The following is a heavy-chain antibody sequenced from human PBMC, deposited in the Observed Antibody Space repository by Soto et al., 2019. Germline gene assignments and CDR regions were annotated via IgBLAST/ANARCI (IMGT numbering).Heavy chain of an antibody. Sequence: SVKVFCKAFGGTFSSYGVSWVRQAPGQGLEWVGRIIPVFGTTHYAQKFQGRVTVTADESTSTAHMELSSLRSEDTAVYHCARGLYYYDSSGYSDAFDIWGQGTMVTVSS. D-gene: IGHD3-22*01. V-gene: IGHV1-69*13. CDR2: IIPVFGTT. CDR3: ARGLYYYDSSGYSDAFDI. J-gene: IGHJ3*02. CDR1: GGTFSSYG.